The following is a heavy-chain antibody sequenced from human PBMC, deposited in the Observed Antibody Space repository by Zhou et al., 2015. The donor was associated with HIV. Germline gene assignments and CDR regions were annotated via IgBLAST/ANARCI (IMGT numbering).Heavy chain of an antibody. J-gene: IGHJ4*02. D-gene: IGHD3-22*01. Sequence: QVQVVQSGAEVKKTGASVKVSCKASGYTLSSNGISWVRQAPGQGLEWMGGIIPSFDTKNYAQKFLGRLTITADESTSTSYMELSGLRSEDTAIYFCARLVNYYDRRGEPDFWGQGTLVTVSS. CDR2: IIPSFDTK. V-gene: IGHV1-69*13. CDR3: ARLVNYYDRRGEPDF. CDR1: GYTLSSNG.